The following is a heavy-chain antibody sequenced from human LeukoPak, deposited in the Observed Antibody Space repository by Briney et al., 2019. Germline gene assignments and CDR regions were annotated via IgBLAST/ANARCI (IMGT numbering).Heavy chain of an antibody. J-gene: IGHJ6*03. Sequence: ASVKVSCKASGYTFTSYDINWVRQATGQGLEWMGWMNPNSGNTGYAQKFQGRVTITRNTSISTAYMELSSLRSEDTAVYYCARAEYDILTGYSFGYYYYYMDVWGKGTTVTVSS. CDR2: MNPNSGNT. V-gene: IGHV1-8*03. D-gene: IGHD3-9*01. CDR1: GYTFTSYD. CDR3: ARAEYDILTGYSFGYYYYYMDV.